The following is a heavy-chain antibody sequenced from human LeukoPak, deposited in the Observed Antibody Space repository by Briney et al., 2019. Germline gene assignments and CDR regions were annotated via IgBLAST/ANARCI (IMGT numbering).Heavy chain of an antibody. CDR1: GYTFTNHD. V-gene: IGHV1-8*01. D-gene: IGHD7-27*01. J-gene: IGHJ4*02. CDR3: ARVWGSIDY. Sequence: PEASVKVSCKTSGYTFTNHDIYWVRQATGQGLEWMGWMNPKSGNTGSAQRFQGRVTLTRDTSISTAYMELSSLRSEDTAVYYCARVWGSIDYWGQGTLVTVSS. CDR2: MNPKSGNT.